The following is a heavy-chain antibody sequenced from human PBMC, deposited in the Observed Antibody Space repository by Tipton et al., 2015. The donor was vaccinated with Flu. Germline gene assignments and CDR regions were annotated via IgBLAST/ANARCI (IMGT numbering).Heavy chain of an antibody. CDR3: ARGSGYANAYLDF. CDR1: GGSFSGYY. V-gene: IGHV4-34*01. Sequence: TLSLTCAVYGGSFSGYYWSWIRQPPGKGLEWIGEISHSGSPNYNPSLKSRLTISVDTSKNQFSLKVTSLTAADTAVYYCARGSGYANAYLDFWGQGTLVTVSS. J-gene: IGHJ4*02. D-gene: IGHD5-12*01. CDR2: ISHSGSP.